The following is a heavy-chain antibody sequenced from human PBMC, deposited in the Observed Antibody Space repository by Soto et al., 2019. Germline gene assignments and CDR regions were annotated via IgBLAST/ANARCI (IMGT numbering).Heavy chain of an antibody. CDR2: IYPGDSDT. V-gene: IGHV5-51*01. Sequence: GESLKISCKGSVYSLTSYWIGWVRQMPGKGLEWMGIIYPGDSDTRYSPSFQGQVTISADKSISTAYLQWSSLKASDTAMYYCARAITIFGVVPDYYGMDVWGQGTTVTVSS. D-gene: IGHD3-3*01. CDR1: VYSLTSYW. CDR3: ARAITIFGVVPDYYGMDV. J-gene: IGHJ6*02.